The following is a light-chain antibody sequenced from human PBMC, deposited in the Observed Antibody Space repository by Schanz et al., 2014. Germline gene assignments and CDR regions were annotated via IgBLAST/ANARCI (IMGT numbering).Light chain of an antibody. CDR3: QQRSTWFS. Sequence: EIVLTQSPGTLSLSPGERATLSCRASRSISSSYLAWYQEKPGQAPRLLIYDASHRASGIPGRFSGSGSGTDFTLTITSLEPEDFAVYYCQQRSTWFSFGGGTRVEIK. CDR2: DAS. J-gene: IGKJ4*01. CDR1: RSISSSY. V-gene: IGKV3D-20*02.